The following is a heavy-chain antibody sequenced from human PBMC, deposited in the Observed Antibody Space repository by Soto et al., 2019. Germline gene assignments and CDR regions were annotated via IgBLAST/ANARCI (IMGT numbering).Heavy chain of an antibody. CDR2: INSDGRST. CDR1: GFNFRNYG. Sequence: EVQLVESGGGLVQPGGSLRLSCAASGFNFRNYGMHWVRQAPGEGLVWVSRINSDGRSTRYADSVKGRFTISRDNAGNTLFLQMNSLRADDTAVYYCARVGVDTTVVDGGYYYPLDVWGQGTTVTVSS. J-gene: IGHJ6*02. CDR3: ARVGVDTTVVDGGYYYPLDV. V-gene: IGHV3-74*01. D-gene: IGHD5-18*01.